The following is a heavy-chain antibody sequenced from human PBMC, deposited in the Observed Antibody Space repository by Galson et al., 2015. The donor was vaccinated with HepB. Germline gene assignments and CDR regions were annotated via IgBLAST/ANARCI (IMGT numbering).Heavy chain of an antibody. D-gene: IGHD1-26*01. Sequence: SLRLSCAASGFSISNYWMHWVRQVPGKGLVWVSRIRGDGIEINYADSVKGRFTISRDNAKNTLYLQMNSLRAEDSAVYYCAGDMTPGGVSWGQGTLVTVSS. CDR2: IRGDGIEI. V-gene: IGHV3-74*01. J-gene: IGHJ5*02. CDR3: AGDMTPGGVS. CDR1: GFSISNYW.